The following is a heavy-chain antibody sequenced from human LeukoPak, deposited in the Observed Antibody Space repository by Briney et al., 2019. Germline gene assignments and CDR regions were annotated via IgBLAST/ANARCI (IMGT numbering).Heavy chain of an antibody. V-gene: IGHV3-23*01. J-gene: IGHJ4*02. CDR2: ISGSGGST. CDR1: GFTFSSYA. Sequence: PGGSLRLSCAASGFTFSSYAMSWVRQAPGKGLEWVSAISGSGGSTYYADSVKGRFTISRDNSKNTLYLQMNSLRAEDTAVYYCAKRDCSTGCYSYYFDYWGQGTLVTVSS. D-gene: IGHD2-2*02. CDR3: AKRDCSTGCYSYYFDY.